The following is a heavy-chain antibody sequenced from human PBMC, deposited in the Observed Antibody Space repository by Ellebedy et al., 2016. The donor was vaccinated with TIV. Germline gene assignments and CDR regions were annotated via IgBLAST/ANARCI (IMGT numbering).Heavy chain of an antibody. V-gene: IGHV3-15*07. J-gene: IGHJ5*02. CDR2: IKSKTDGGTT. CDR3: SVWFDP. CDR1: GFTVSNAW. Sequence: GGSLRLXXGASGFTVSNAWMNWVRQAPGKGLEWVGRIKSKTDGGTTDYAAPVKGRFTISRDDSKNTLYLQMNSLKAEDTAVYYCSVWFDPWGQGTLVTVSS.